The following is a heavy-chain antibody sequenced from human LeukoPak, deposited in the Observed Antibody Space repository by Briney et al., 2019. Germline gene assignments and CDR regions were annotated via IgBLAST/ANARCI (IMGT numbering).Heavy chain of an antibody. J-gene: IGHJ4*02. CDR2: ISGNGGST. V-gene: IGHV3-23*01. Sequence: QPGGSLRLSCAASGFTFSSYAMNWVRQAPGKGLEWVSGISGNGGSTYYADSVEGRFTISRDNSKNTLYLQMDSLRAEDTAVYYCAKAVPVTHTAAAGNFDYWGQGTLVTVSS. CDR3: AKAVPVTHTAAAGNFDY. D-gene: IGHD6-13*01. CDR1: GFTFSSYA.